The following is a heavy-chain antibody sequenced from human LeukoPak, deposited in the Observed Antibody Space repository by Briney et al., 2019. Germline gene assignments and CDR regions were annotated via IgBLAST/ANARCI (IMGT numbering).Heavy chain of an antibody. CDR3: ARDAFYVVVIVPSPGAFDI. Sequence: GGSLRLSCAASGFTFSSYWMSWVRQAPGKGLEWVANIKQDGSEKYYVDSVKGRFTISRDNAKNSLYLQMNSLRAEDTAVYYCARDAFYVVVIVPSPGAFDIWGQGTMVTVSS. V-gene: IGHV3-7*01. CDR1: GFTFSSYW. D-gene: IGHD2-21*01. CDR2: IKQDGSEK. J-gene: IGHJ3*02.